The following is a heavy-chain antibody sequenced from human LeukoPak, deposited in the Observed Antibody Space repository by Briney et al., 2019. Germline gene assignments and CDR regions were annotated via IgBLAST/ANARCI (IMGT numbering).Heavy chain of an antibody. CDR3: ATSTMIVVEDKYYFDY. Sequence: GASVKVSCKVSGYTLTELSMHWVRQAPGKGLEWMGGFDPEDGETIHAQKFQGRVTMTEDTSTDTAYMELSSLRSEDTAVYYCATSTMIVVEDKYYFDYWGQGTLVTVSS. CDR1: GYTLTELS. CDR2: FDPEDGET. D-gene: IGHD3-22*01. J-gene: IGHJ4*02. V-gene: IGHV1-24*01.